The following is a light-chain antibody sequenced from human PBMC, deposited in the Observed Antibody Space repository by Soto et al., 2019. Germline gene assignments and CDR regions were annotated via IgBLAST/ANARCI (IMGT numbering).Light chain of an antibody. CDR3: QQYMSSVT. CDR2: GVS. Sequence: EIVLTQSPGSLSLSPGERATLSCRASQSVDSTFFAWYQKKPGQAPRLLMYGVSKRATGIPDSFSGSGSGTDFTLTISRLEPEDFAVYYCQQYMSSVTFGQGTRVEIK. V-gene: IGKV3-20*01. CDR1: QSVDSTF. J-gene: IGKJ1*01.